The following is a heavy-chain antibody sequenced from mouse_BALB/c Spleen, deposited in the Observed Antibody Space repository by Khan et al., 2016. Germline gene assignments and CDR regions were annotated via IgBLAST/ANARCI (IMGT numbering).Heavy chain of an antibody. Sequence: EVQLQESGPGLVKPSQSLSLTCTVTGYSITSDYAWNWIRQFPGNKLEWMGYISYSGSTSYNPSLKSRISITRDTSKNQFFLQLNSVTTEDTATYDGARSRVLDYWGQGTSVTVSS. V-gene: IGHV3-2*02. D-gene: IGHD2-10*02. CDR2: ISYSGST. CDR1: GYSITSDYA. J-gene: IGHJ4*01. CDR3: ARSRVLDY.